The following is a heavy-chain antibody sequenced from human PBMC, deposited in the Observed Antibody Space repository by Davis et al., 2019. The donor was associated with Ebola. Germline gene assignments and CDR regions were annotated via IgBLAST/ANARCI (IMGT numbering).Heavy chain of an antibody. Sequence: ASVKVSCKASGYTFTGYYMHWVRQAPGQGLEWMGRINPNSGGTNYAQKFQGRVTMTRDTSISTAYLQWSSLKASDTAMYYCARRGYDFWSGYDYWGQGTLVTVS. V-gene: IGHV1-2*06. CDR1: GYTFTGYY. CDR3: ARRGYDFWSGYDY. CDR2: INPNSGGT. J-gene: IGHJ4*02. D-gene: IGHD3-3*01.